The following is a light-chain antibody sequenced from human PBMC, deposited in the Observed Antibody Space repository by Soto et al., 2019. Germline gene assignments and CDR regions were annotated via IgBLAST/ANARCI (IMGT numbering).Light chain of an antibody. CDR2: LND. CDR3: AAWDDSLNGRV. CDR1: SSNIGSET. J-gene: IGLJ3*02. V-gene: IGLV1-44*01. Sequence: QSVLTQPPSVSGTPGQRVTISCSGSSSNIGSETVNWYQQFPGTAPKLLIYLNDQRPSGVPDRFSGSKSGTSASLAISGLQSEDEADYYCAAWDDSLNGRVFGGGTKVTVL.